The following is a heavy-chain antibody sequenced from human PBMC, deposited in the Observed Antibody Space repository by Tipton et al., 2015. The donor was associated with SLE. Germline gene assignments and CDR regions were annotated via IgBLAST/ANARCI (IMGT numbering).Heavy chain of an antibody. CDR2: IYYSGNT. CDR1: GGSISSSSYY. Sequence: LRLSCTVSGGSISSSSYYWGWIRQPPGKGLEWIGSIYYSGNTYYNPSLKSRVTISVDTSKNQFSLKLTSVTAADTAVYYCARVLFSIVAIPGTIYYYSYMDVWDKGTTVTVSS. CDR3: ARVLFSIVAIPGTIYYYSYMDV. V-gene: IGHV4-39*07. J-gene: IGHJ6*03. D-gene: IGHD3-10*01.